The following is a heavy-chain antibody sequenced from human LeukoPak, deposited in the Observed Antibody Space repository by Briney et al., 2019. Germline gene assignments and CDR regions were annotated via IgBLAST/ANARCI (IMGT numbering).Heavy chain of an antibody. CDR1: GYTFTNYD. CDR3: TRVWTY. V-gene: IGHV1-8*01. D-gene: IGHD1-1*01. J-gene: IGHJ4*02. Sequence: ASVKVSCKTSGYTFTNYDINWVRQASGQGLEWMGWVNPDSGDTGYAQKFQGRLTMITNTSSRMAYMEMTSLTSEDTAVYYCTRVWTYWGPGTLVTVSS. CDR2: VNPDSGDT.